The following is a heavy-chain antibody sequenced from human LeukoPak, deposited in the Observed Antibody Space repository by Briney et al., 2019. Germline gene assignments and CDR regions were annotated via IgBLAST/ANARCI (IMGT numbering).Heavy chain of an antibody. CDR1: GGSISSGSYY. J-gene: IGHJ4*02. V-gene: IGHV4-61*09. Sequence: SETLSLTCTVSGGSISSGSYYWSWIRQPAGTGLEWIGHIYTSGSNNYNPSLKSRVTISVDTSKNQFSLKLSSVTAADTAVYYCARAIYNWNYMRYWGQGTLVTVSS. CDR3: ARAIYNWNYMRY. D-gene: IGHD1-7*01. CDR2: IYTSGSN.